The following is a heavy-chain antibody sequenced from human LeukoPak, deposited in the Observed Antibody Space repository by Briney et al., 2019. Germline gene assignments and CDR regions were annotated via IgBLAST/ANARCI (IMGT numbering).Heavy chain of an antibody. CDR2: TYHSGST. D-gene: IGHD3-10*01. CDR1: GGSISSGGYS. Sequence: SQTLSLTCAVSGGSISSGGYSWSWIRQPPGKGLEWIGYTYHSGSTYYNPSLKSRVTISVDRSKNQFSLKLSSVTAADTAVYYCARADLLWFGEGNVWGQGTTVTVSS. CDR3: ARADLLWFGEGNV. J-gene: IGHJ6*02. V-gene: IGHV4-30-2*01.